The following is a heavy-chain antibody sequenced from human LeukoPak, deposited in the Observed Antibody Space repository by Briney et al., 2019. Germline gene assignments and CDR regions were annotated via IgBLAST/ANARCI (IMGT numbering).Heavy chain of an antibody. D-gene: IGHD4/OR15-4a*01. J-gene: IGHJ3*01. V-gene: IGHV4-59*01. CDR3: ARVRDFGADSDAFDV. CDR2: ILYSGTT. Sequence: SETLSLTCNVSGGPTSSFNWNWLRQLPGKRLEWIGRILYSGTTDYNASLKSRVTISRDTSKNHFSLNLSAVTAADTAVYFCARVRDFGADSDAFDVWGQGTMVTVSS. CDR1: GGPTSSFN.